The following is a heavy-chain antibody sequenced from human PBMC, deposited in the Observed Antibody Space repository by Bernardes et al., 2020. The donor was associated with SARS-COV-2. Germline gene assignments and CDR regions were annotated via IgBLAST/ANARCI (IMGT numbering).Heavy chain of an antibody. D-gene: IGHD6-19*01. V-gene: IGHV3-74*01. J-gene: IGHJ6*02. Sequence: GGFLRLSCAASGFTFSSYWMHWVRQAPGKGLVWVSRINIDGSSTSYADSLKGRFTISRDNAKNTLYLQMNSLRAEDTAVYYCARVFDPVLAGAGMAVWGQGTTVTVSS. CDR3: ARVFDPVLAGAGMAV. CDR2: INIDGSST. CDR1: GFTFSSYW.